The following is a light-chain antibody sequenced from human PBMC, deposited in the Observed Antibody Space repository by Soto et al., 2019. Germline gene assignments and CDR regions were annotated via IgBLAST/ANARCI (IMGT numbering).Light chain of an antibody. CDR3: SSYTAYTTLWV. J-gene: IGLJ3*02. CDR1: ASDIGNYNY. CDR2: GVS. Sequence: QSVLTQPASVSGSPGQSITIFCTGTASDIGNYNYVSWYQLHPGKAPKLLIYGVSNRPSGVSNRFSGSKSGNAASLTISGLQAEDEADYYCSSYTAYTTLWVFGGGTKVTVL. V-gene: IGLV2-14*01.